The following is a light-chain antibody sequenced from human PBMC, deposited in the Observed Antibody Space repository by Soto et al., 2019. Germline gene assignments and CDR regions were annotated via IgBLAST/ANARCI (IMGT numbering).Light chain of an antibody. CDR2: HAS. CDR3: QQYASSPLT. J-gene: IGKJ4*01. Sequence: EIVLTQSPGTLSLSPGERATLSCRASQSVGRDYLAWYQQKPGQAPRLLIEHASSRATGIPARFIGSGSGTDFSLTISRLEPDDFAEFYCQQYASSPLTFGGGTKVEIK. V-gene: IGKV3-20*01. CDR1: QSVGRDY.